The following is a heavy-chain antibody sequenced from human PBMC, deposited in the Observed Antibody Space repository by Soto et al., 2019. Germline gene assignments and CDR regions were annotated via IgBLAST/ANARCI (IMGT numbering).Heavy chain of an antibody. J-gene: IGHJ4*02. Sequence: GGSLRLSCAASGFTLSRYWVHWVRQVPGKGLVWVSRINPDGSTTNYADSVKGRFTVSRDNAKNTVYLHMNSLRAEDTAVYYCTRDTTGPNDHWGQGTLVTVSS. CDR1: GFTLSRYW. CDR3: TRDTTGPNDH. D-gene: IGHD1-1*01. V-gene: IGHV3-74*01. CDR2: INPDGSTT.